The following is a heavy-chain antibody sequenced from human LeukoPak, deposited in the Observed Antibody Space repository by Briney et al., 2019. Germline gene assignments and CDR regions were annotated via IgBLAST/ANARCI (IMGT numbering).Heavy chain of an antibody. CDR1: GLTFSSHA. Sequence: PGGSLRLSCAASGLTFSSHAMNWGRQAPGRGLEWVSYISGGGDDTHYADSVRGRFTVSRDNSKNTLFLLMSSLKDEDTAFYYCAKTPASDFWGPFDYWGQGTLVSVSS. D-gene: IGHD7-27*01. J-gene: IGHJ4*02. V-gene: IGHV3-23*01. CDR3: AKTPASDFWGPFDY. CDR2: ISGGGDDT.